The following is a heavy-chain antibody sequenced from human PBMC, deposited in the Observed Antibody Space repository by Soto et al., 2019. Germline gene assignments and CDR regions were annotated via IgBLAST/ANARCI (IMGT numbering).Heavy chain of an antibody. Sequence: SAEVSCKASRYSFTSYGISWVRQATEQGLEWMGWISAYNGNTNYAQKLQGRVTMTTDTSTSTAYMELRSLRSDDTAVYYCARDNVVVVAATSLGQNWFDPWGQGTLITVPQ. CDR1: RYSFTSYG. D-gene: IGHD2-15*01. CDR2: ISAYNGNT. V-gene: IGHV1-18*01. J-gene: IGHJ5*02. CDR3: ARDNVVVVAATSLGQNWFDP.